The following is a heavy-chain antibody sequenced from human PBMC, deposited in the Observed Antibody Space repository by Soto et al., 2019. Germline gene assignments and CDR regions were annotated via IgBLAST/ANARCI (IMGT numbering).Heavy chain of an antibody. V-gene: IGHV1-18*01. J-gene: IGHJ5*02. D-gene: IGHD1-26*01. CDR2: ISAYNGNT. CDR3: ARVVGALGHWFDP. CDR1: GYTYTSYG. Sequence: ASAKVSCKASGYTYTSYGISWVRQDHGQGLEWMGWISAYNGNTNYAQKLQGRVTMTTDTSTSTAYMELRSLRSDDTAVYYCARVVGALGHWFDPWGQGTLVTVSS.